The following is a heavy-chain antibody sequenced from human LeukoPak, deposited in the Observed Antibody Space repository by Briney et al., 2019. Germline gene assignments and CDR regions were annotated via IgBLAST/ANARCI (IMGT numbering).Heavy chain of an antibody. J-gene: IGHJ4*02. CDR1: GFTFGSYA. CDR2: ISYDGSNK. D-gene: IGHD6-19*01. V-gene: IGHV3-30-3*01. Sequence: GGSLRLSCAASGFTFGSYAMHWVRQAPGKGLEWVAVISYDGSNKYYADSVKGRFTISRDNSKNTLYLQMNSLRAEDTAVYYCARDHTRPVAGYYFDYWGQGTLVTVSS. CDR3: ARDHTRPVAGYYFDY.